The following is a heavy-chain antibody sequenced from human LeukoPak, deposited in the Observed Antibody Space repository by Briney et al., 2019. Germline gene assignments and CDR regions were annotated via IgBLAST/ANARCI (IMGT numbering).Heavy chain of an antibody. CDR2: IKQDASEE. CDR3: VREGQTAWNDC. CDR1: GFTLSNYW. D-gene: IGHD5-18*01. J-gene: IGHJ4*02. V-gene: IGHV3-7*01. Sequence: GGSLRLSCAASGFTLSNYWMSWLRQAPGKGLEWVAIIKQDASEEYYVDSVRGRSTISRDNAKNSVYLQMNSLRAEDTALYYCVREGQTAWNDCWGQGTLATVSS.